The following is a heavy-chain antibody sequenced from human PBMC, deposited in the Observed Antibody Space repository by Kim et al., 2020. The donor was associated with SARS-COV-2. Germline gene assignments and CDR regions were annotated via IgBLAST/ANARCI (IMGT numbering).Heavy chain of an antibody. J-gene: IGHJ4*02. Sequence: GGSLRLSCAASGFTFDDYGMTWVRQAPGKGLEWVSGINWNGGSTAYADSVKGRFTISRDNAKNFAFLQMNNLRAEDTALYHCVRSADPSIAAAGDSWGQGTLVTVSS. CDR3: VRSADPSIAAAGDS. V-gene: IGHV3-20*01. D-gene: IGHD6-13*01. CDR2: INWNGGST. CDR1: GFTFDDYG.